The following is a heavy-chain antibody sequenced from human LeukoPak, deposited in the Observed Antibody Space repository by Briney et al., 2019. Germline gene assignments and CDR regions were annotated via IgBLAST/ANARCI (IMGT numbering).Heavy chain of an antibody. Sequence: ASVKVSCKASGYTFSNYGISWVRQAPGQGLEWMGWISAYNSNTNYAQKLQGRVTMTTDTSTSTAYMELRSLRSDDTAVYYCARVYDSSGYDYGKGYCGQGTLVTVSS. CDR3: ARVYDSSGYDYGKGY. J-gene: IGHJ4*02. CDR1: GYTFSNYG. V-gene: IGHV1-18*01. CDR2: ISAYNSNT. D-gene: IGHD3-22*01.